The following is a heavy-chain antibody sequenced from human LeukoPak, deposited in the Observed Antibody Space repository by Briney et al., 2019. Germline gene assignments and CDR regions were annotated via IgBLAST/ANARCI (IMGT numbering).Heavy chain of an antibody. CDR3: AHEPGYYYYMDV. V-gene: IGHV2-70*11. CDR1: GFSLSTSGMC. J-gene: IGHJ6*03. CDR2: IDWDDDK. D-gene: IGHD3-10*01. Sequence: SGPALVKPTQTRPLTCTFSGFSLSTSGMCVSWIRQPPGKALEWLARIDWDDDKYYSTSLKTRLTISKDTSKNQVVLTMTNMDPVDTATYYCAHEPGYYYYMDVWGKGTTVTVSS.